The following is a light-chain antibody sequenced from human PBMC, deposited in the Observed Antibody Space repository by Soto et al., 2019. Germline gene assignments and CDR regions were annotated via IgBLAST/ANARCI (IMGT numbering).Light chain of an antibody. CDR1: SSNIGSNY. J-gene: IGLJ2*01. Sequence: QSALTQPPSASGTPGQRVTISCSGSSSNIGSNYVYWYQQLPGTAPKLLIYRNNQRPSGVPDRFSGSKSGTSASLAISGLRSEYEADYYCAAWDYSLSGVVFGGGTKLTVL. CDR2: RNN. V-gene: IGLV1-47*01. CDR3: AAWDYSLSGVV.